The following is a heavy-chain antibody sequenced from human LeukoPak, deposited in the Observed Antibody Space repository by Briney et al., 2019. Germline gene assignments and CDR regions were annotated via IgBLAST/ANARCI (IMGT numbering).Heavy chain of an antibody. Sequence: GGSLRLSCVASGFTFSSYAMTWVRQAPGKGLQWVSGISGSGGSTYYADSVKGRFTISRDNSKNTLYLQMNSLRAEDTAVYYCAKGLRFLEWFDGMDVWGQGTTVTVSS. CDR1: GFTFSSYA. V-gene: IGHV3-23*01. CDR2: ISGSGGST. CDR3: AKGLRFLEWFDGMDV. J-gene: IGHJ6*02. D-gene: IGHD3-3*01.